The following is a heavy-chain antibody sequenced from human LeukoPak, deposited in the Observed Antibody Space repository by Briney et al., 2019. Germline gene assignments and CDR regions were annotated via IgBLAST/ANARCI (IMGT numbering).Heavy chain of an antibody. CDR3: ARDLSGVTGYTYGRGIDY. J-gene: IGHJ4*02. CDR2: IRYDGSIK. CDR1: GFTFSTYG. V-gene: IGHV3-30*02. Sequence: GGSLRLSCAASGFTFSTYGMHWVRQAPGKGLEWVAFIRYDGSIKYYADSVRGRFTISRDNAKTSLYLQMNTLRAEHTAVYYCARDLSGVTGYTYGRGIDYWGQGTLVTVSS. D-gene: IGHD5-18*01.